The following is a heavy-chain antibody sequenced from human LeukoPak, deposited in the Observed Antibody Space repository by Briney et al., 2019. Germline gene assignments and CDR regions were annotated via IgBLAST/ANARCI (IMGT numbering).Heavy chain of an antibody. Sequence: GGSLRLSCAASGFTFSSYAMSWVRQAPGKGLEWVSSIDGSGGGTYYADSVKGRFTISRDNSKNTLFLQMNSLRAEDSAVYYCARDSGRLTGTDAFDIWGQGTIVTVSS. V-gene: IGHV3-23*01. CDR1: GFTFSSYA. J-gene: IGHJ3*02. CDR3: ARDSGRLTGTDAFDI. D-gene: IGHD3-9*01. CDR2: IDGSGGGT.